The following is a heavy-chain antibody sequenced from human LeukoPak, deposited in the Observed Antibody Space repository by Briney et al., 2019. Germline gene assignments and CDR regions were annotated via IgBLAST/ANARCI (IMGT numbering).Heavy chain of an antibody. Sequence: SVKVSCKASGGTFSSYTISWVRQAPGQGLEWMGRIIPILGIANYAQKFQGRVTITADKSTSTAYMELSSLRSKDTAVYYRARLDTYYYDSSGYSPDWGQGTLVTVSS. J-gene: IGHJ4*02. D-gene: IGHD3-22*01. CDR3: ARLDTYYYDSSGYSPD. V-gene: IGHV1-69*02. CDR2: IIPILGIA. CDR1: GGTFSSYT.